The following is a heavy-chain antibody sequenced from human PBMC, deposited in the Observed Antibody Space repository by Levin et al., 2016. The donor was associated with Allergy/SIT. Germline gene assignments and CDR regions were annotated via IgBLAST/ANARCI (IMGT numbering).Heavy chain of an antibody. CDR3: ARDPAMNCGGTRCWGAFDV. CDR2: IKEDGNEQ. J-gene: IGHJ3*01. Sequence: LSLTCAASGFTFSKYWMSWVRQSPGKGLEWVASIKEDGNEQYYVDSVKGRFTISRDNAKRSLYLQSSSLWADDTAVYYCARDPAMNCGGTRCWGAFDVWGHGTLVTVS. V-gene: IGHV3-7*01. D-gene: IGHD2-21*01. CDR1: GFTFSKYW.